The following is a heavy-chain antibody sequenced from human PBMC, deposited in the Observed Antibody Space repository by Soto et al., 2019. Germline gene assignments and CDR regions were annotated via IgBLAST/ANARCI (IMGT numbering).Heavy chain of an antibody. J-gene: IGHJ6*03. CDR2: IYYSGST. CDR1: GGSISSYY. CDR3: ARGIGYYDFWSGYYHYYYYYYMDV. Sequence: SETLSLTCTVSGGSISSYYWSWIRQPPGKGLEWIGYIYYSGSTNYNPSLKSRVTISVDTSKNQFSLKLSSVTAADTAVYYCARGIGYYDFWSGYYHYYYYYYMDVWGKGTTVTVSS. D-gene: IGHD3-3*01. V-gene: IGHV4-59*01.